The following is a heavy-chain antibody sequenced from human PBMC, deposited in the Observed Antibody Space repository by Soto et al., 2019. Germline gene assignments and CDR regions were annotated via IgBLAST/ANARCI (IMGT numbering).Heavy chain of an antibody. Sequence: GGSLRLSCAASGFTFSSYSMNWVRQAPGKGLEWVSSISSSSSYIYYADSVKGRFTISRDNAKNSLYLQMNSLRAEDTAVYYCARDPEHILTGYRHDYWGQGTLVTVSS. CDR2: ISSSSSYI. J-gene: IGHJ4*02. V-gene: IGHV3-21*01. CDR3: ARDPEHILTGYRHDY. D-gene: IGHD3-9*01. CDR1: GFTFSSYS.